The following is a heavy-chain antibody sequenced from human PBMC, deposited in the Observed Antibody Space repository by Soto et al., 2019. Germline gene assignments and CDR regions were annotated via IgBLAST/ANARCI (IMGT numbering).Heavy chain of an antibody. D-gene: IGHD1-26*01. CDR3: AGGAWDFDY. CDR1: GGSISSYY. V-gene: IGHV4-59*01. CDR2: IYYSGST. J-gene: IGHJ4*02. Sequence: QVQLQESGPGLVKPSETLSLTCTVSGGSISSYYWSWIRQPPGKGLEWIGYIYYSGSTNYNPSLKSRVTISVDTSKNQFSLKLSSVTAADTAVYSCAGGAWDFDYWGQGTLVTVSS.